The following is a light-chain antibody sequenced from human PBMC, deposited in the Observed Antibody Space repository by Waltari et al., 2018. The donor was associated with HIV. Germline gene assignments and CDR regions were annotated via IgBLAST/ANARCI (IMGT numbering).Light chain of an antibody. V-gene: IGLV1-40*01. CDR2: ANI. CDR3: QSFDSSLTTSGVI. J-gene: IGLJ2*01. CDR1: SSNIGAGYD. Sequence: QSVLTQPPSVSGAPGQRVTISCPGSSSNIGAGYDVPWYPQLPGTAPKLLIYANINRPSGVPDRFSGSKSGSSASLAITGLQAEDEAHYYCQSFDSSLTTSGVIFGGGTKLTVL.